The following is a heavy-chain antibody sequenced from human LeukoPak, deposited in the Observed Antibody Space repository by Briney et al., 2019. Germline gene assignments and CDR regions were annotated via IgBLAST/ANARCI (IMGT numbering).Heavy chain of an antibody. Sequence: SGTLSLTCAVYGGSFGGYYWGWIRQPPGKGLEWIGEINHSGSTNYNPSLKSGVTISVDTSKNQFSLQLSSVTAADTAVYYCARGGDFWSGYYGPSQGDYWGQGTLVTVSS. V-gene: IGHV4-34*01. J-gene: IGHJ4*02. D-gene: IGHD3-3*01. CDR3: ARGGDFWSGYYGPSQGDY. CDR1: GGSFGGYY. CDR2: INHSGST.